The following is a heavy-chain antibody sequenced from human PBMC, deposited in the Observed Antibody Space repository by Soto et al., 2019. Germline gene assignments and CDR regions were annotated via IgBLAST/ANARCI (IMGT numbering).Heavy chain of an antibody. CDR1: GFTFSSYA. Sequence: LRLSCAASGFTFSSYAMSWVRQAPGKGLEWVSAISGSGGSTYYADSVKGRFTISRDNSKNTLYLQMNSLRAEDTAVYYCAKGTVVVPAAKILSKGWFDPWGQGTLVTVSS. V-gene: IGHV3-23*01. CDR2: ISGSGGST. J-gene: IGHJ5*02. CDR3: AKGTVVVPAAKILSKGWFDP. D-gene: IGHD2-2*01.